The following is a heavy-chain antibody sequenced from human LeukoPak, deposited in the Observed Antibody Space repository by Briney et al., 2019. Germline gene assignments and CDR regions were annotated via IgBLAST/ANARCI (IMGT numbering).Heavy chain of an antibody. CDR1: GFTFSSYG. CDR3: ARDQVGATTGIDY. D-gene: IGHD1-26*01. Sequence: PGGSLRLSCAASGFTFSSYGMHWFRRAPGKGLGGVAVIWYDGSNKYYADSVKGRFTISRDNSKNTLYLQMNSLRAEDTAVYYCARDQVGATTGIDYWGQGTLVTVSS. V-gene: IGHV3-33*01. CDR2: IWYDGSNK. J-gene: IGHJ4*02.